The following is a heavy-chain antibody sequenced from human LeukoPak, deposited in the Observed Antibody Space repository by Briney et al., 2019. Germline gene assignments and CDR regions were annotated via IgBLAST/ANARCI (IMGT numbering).Heavy chain of an antibody. J-gene: IGHJ2*01. CDR3: ASPHPDYGDYWYFDL. Sequence: PGGSLRLSCAASGFTVSSNYMSWVRQAPGKGLEWVSVIYSGGSTYYADSVKGRFTISRDNSKNTLYLQMNSLRAEDTAVYYCASPHPDYGDYWYFDLWGRGTLVTVSS. CDR2: IYSGGST. CDR1: GFTVSSNY. D-gene: IGHD4-17*01. V-gene: IGHV3-53*01.